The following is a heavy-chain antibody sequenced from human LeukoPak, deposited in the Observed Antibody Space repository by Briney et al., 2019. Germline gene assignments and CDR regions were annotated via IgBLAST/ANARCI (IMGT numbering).Heavy chain of an antibody. CDR1: GFTFSSYA. Sequence: PGGSLRLSCAASGFTFSSYAMHWVRQAPGKGLEWVAVISYDGSNKYYADSVKGRFTISRDNSKNTLYLQMNSLRAEDTAAYYCARVGLGEWFVYYFDYWGQGTLVTVSS. CDR3: ARVGLGEWFVYYFDY. CDR2: ISYDGSNK. D-gene: IGHD3-3*01. J-gene: IGHJ4*02. V-gene: IGHV3-30-3*01.